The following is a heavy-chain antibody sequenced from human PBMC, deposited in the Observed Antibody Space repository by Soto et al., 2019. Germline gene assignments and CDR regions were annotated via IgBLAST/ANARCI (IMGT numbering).Heavy chain of an antibody. CDR1: GFTFSSYA. J-gene: IGHJ4*01. CDR3: TRELISAYYFDY. D-gene: IGHD3-10*01. CDR2: ISYDGSNK. V-gene: IGHV3-30-3*01. Sequence: PGGSLRLSCAASGFTFSSYAMHWVRQAPGKGLEWVAVISYDGSNKYYADSVKGRFTISRDDAKNSVYLQMNSLRAEDAALYYCTRELISAYYFDYWGQGTLVTVSS.